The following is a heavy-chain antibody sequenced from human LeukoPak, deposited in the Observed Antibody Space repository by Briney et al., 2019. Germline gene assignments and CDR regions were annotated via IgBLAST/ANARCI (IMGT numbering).Heavy chain of an antibody. V-gene: IGHV3-53*01. D-gene: IGHD6-19*01. Sequence: GGSLRLSCAASGFTVNNNYMSWVRQAPGRGLEWASVIYSDGGTFYADSVKGRFTISRDNSKNTLYLQMNSLRAEDTAVYYCARDSSGPGYWGQGTLVTVSS. CDR2: IYSDGGT. CDR3: ARDSSGPGY. CDR1: GFTVNNNY. J-gene: IGHJ4*02.